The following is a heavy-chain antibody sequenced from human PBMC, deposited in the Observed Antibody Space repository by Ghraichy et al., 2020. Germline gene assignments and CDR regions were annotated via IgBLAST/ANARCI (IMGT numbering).Heavy chain of an antibody. CDR2: INHSRST. D-gene: IGHD6-19*01. V-gene: IGHV4-34*01. CDR1: GGSFSGYY. Sequence: SETLSPTCAVYGGSFSGYYWSWIRQPPGKGLEWIGEINHSRSTNYNPSLKSRVTISVDTSKNQFSLKLSSVTAADMSVYYCARGPPTSPVAGHGYSDYWGQGTLVTVSS. CDR3: ARGPPTSPVAGHGYSDY. J-gene: IGHJ4*02.